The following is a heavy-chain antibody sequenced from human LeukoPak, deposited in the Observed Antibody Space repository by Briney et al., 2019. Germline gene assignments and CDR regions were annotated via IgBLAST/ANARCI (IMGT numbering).Heavy chain of an antibody. CDR1: GFTFSTYG. Sequence: GGSLRLSCAASGFTFSTYGMHWVRQAPGKGLEWVAFIQYDGSNKYYADSVKGRFTISRDNSKNTLYLQMNSLRAEDTAVYYCAKDEVPAAPDYFDYWGQGTLVTVSS. J-gene: IGHJ4*02. CDR2: IQYDGSNK. D-gene: IGHD2-2*01. V-gene: IGHV3-30*02. CDR3: AKDEVPAAPDYFDY.